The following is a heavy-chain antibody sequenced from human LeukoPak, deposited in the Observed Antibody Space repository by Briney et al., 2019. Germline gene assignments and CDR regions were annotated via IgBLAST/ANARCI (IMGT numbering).Heavy chain of an antibody. Sequence: PSETLSLTCTVSGGSISSGGYYWSWIRQHPGKGLEWIGYIYYSGSTYYNPSLKSRVTISVDTSKNQFSLKLSSVTAADTAVYYCARAVPRYGGYDYWGQGTLVTVSS. V-gene: IGHV4-31*03. CDR3: ARAVPRYGGYDY. J-gene: IGHJ4*02. CDR2: IYYSGST. CDR1: GGSISSGGYY. D-gene: IGHD4-17*01.